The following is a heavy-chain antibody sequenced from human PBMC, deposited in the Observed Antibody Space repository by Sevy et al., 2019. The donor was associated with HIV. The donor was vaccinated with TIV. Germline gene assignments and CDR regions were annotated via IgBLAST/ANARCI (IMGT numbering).Heavy chain of an antibody. CDR2: IYPGDSDT. J-gene: IGHJ4*02. CDR3: ARYPIVVVPAAEYYFDY. Sequence: GESRKISCKGSGYTFTNYWIGWVRQMPGKGLEWMGIIYPGDSDTRYSPSFQGQVTISADKSISTAYLQWSSLKASDTAMYYCARYPIVVVPAAEYYFDYWGQGTLVTVSS. CDR1: GYTFTNYW. V-gene: IGHV5-51*01. D-gene: IGHD2-2*01.